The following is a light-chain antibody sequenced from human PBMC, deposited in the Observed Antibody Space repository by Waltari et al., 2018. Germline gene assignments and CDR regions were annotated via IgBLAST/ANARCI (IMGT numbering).Light chain of an antibody. J-gene: IGKJ2*01. V-gene: IGKV3-11*01. Sequence: EIVLTQSPATLPLSPGDTATLSCRASQSVGNSLAWYQQKPGQPPRLLIYDASTRATGISARFRGSGSGTDFTLTISSLEAEDFAIYYCQQRSSWTPHTFGQGARLEMK. CDR3: QQRSSWTPHT. CDR1: QSVGNS. CDR2: DAS.